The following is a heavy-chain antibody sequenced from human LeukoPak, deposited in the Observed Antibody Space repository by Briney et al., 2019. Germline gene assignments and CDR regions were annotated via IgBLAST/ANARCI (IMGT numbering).Heavy chain of an antibody. Sequence: PGGSLRLSCAASGFTFSGYNMHWVRQAPGQGLEWVSLTSNDGSNKYYAVSVKGRFTISRDNTKNTLYLQMNSLRTEDTAVYYCAKDMGYTFGHAFDYWGQGTLVTVSS. CDR2: TSNDGSNK. J-gene: IGHJ4*02. CDR3: AKDMGYTFGHAFDY. V-gene: IGHV3-30-3*01. D-gene: IGHD5-18*01. CDR1: GFTFSGYN.